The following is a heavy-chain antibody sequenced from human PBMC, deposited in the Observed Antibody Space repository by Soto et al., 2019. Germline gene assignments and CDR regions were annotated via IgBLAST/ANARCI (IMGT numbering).Heavy chain of an antibody. CDR2: INPDKGNT. J-gene: IGHJ5*02. CDR3: ARGIESKAAAPPFDP. D-gene: IGHD6-13*01. Sequence: QVQLVQSGAEVKKPGVSVKVSCKASGYTFTANALHWVRQGPGQRLEWMGWINPDKGNTKYSQNFQGRVTFTRDTPASTAYMELSNLRSEDTAVYYCARGIESKAAAPPFDPWGQGSLVTVSS. V-gene: IGHV1-3*01. CDR1: GYTFTANA.